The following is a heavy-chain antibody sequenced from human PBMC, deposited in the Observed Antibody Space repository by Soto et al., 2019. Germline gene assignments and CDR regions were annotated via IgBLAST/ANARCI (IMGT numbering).Heavy chain of an antibody. D-gene: IGHD2-15*01. CDR2: MNPNSGNT. CDR1: GYTFTGYD. V-gene: IGHV1-8*01. CDR3: ASPYCSGGSCYTRGWFDP. Sequence: GASGKVSCKASGYTFTGYDINWVRQATGQGLEWMGWMNPNSGNTGYAQKFQGRVTMTRNTSISTAYMELSSLRSEDTAVYYCASPYCSGGSCYTRGWFDPWGQGTLVTVSS. J-gene: IGHJ5*02.